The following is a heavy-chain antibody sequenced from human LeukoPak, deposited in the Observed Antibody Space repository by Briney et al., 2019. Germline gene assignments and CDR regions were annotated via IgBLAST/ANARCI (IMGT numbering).Heavy chain of an antibody. D-gene: IGHD6-6*01. CDR1: GGSISSYF. CDR2: IYASGST. Sequence: SETLSLTCTVSGGSISSYFWSWIRQPAGKGLEWVGRIYASGSTNYNPSLKSRVTMSVDTSKNQFSLKLTSVTAADTAVYYCAREYSSSSGKNAFDIWGQGTMVTVS. J-gene: IGHJ3*02. V-gene: IGHV4-4*07. CDR3: AREYSSSSGKNAFDI.